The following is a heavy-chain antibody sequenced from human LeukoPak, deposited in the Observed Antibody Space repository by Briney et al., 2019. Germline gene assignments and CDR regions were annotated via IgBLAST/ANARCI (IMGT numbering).Heavy chain of an antibody. V-gene: IGHV4-59*06. CDR3: ARGVWFDP. CDR1: GGSISSYY. Sequence: SETLSLTCTVSGGSISSYYWSWIRQPPGKGLEWIGYIYYSGSTYYNPSLKSRVTISVDTSKNQFSLKLSSVTAADTAVYYCARGVWFDPWGQGTLVTVSS. D-gene: IGHD2-8*01. CDR2: IYYSGST. J-gene: IGHJ5*02.